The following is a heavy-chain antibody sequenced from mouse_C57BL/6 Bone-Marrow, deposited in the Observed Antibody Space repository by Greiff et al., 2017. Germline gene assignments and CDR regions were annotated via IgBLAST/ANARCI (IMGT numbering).Heavy chain of an antibody. D-gene: IGHD1-1*01. CDR2: IYPRSGNT. J-gene: IGHJ2*01. Sequence: VQLQQSGAELARPGASVKLSCKASGYTFTSYGISWVKQRTGQGLEWIGEIYPRSGNTYYNEKFKGKDTLTADKSSSTAYMELRSLTSEDSAVYFCARPHYYGSGQYYFDYWGQGTTLTVSS. V-gene: IGHV1-81*01. CDR3: ARPHYYGSGQYYFDY. CDR1: GYTFTSYG.